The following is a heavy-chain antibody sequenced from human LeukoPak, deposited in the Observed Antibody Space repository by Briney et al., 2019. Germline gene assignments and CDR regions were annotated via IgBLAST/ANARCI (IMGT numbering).Heavy chain of an antibody. V-gene: IGHV3-23*01. Sequence: GGSLRLSCAASGFTFSNFAMTWVRQAPGKGLEWVSSISGSGGSRYYVDSVRGRFTISRDKSKNTLYLQKNNLRAEDTAVYYCAKGVDASGIYYYFYMDVWGKGTTVSVSS. J-gene: IGHJ6*03. D-gene: IGHD3-16*01. CDR1: GFTFSNFA. CDR2: ISGSGGSR. CDR3: AKGVDASGIYYYFYMDV.